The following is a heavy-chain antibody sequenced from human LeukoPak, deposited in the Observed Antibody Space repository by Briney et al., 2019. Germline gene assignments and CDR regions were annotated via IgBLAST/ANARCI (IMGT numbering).Heavy chain of an antibody. V-gene: IGHV3-74*01. CDR3: AGHFGSGRWHYYYMDV. J-gene: IGHJ6*03. Sequence: GGSLRLSCAASGFIFSSYWIHCVRQPPGKGLVWVSRIHSDGSSAIYADSVKGRFTISRDNAKNTLYLQMNSLRVDDTAVYYCAGHFGSGRWHYYYMDVWGKGTTVTVSS. CDR1: GFIFSSYW. CDR2: IHSDGSSA. D-gene: IGHD3-10*01.